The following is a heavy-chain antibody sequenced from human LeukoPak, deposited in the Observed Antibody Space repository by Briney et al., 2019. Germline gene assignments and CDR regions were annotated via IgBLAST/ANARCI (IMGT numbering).Heavy chain of an antibody. V-gene: IGHV4-59*01. D-gene: IGHD6-13*01. CDR3: ATYIAAAGDYYYYGMDV. J-gene: IGHJ6*02. Sequence: SETLSLTCTVSGGSISSYYWSWIRQPPGKGLEWIGYIYYSGSTNYNPSLKGRVTISVDTSKNQFSLKLSSVTAADTAVYYCATYIAAAGDYYYYGMDVWGQGTTVTVSS. CDR2: IYYSGST. CDR1: GGSISSYY.